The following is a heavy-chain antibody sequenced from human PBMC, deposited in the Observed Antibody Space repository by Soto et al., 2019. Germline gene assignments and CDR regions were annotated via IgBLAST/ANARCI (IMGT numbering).Heavy chain of an antibody. J-gene: IGHJ6*02. CDR3: ASDGRSHTAVAATQYYGMDV. V-gene: IGHV3-53*01. CDR2: MYVDGST. Sequence: EVQLVASGGDLIQPGGSLRLSCGVSGFSVSGNSLSWVRQAPGKGLEWVSYMYVDGSTYYADSVRGRFTLARDNSKNTLYLQMNSLRGEDTAVYYCASDGRSHTAVAATQYYGMDVWGQGTTVTVSS. D-gene: IGHD6-19*01. CDR1: GFSVSGNS.